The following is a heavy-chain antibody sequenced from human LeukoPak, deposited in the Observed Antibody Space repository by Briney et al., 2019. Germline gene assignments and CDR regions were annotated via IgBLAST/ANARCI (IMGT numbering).Heavy chain of an antibody. J-gene: IGHJ6*02. Sequence: SQTLSLTCTVSGGSISSGGYYWSWIRQHPGKGLEWIGYIYYSGSTYYNPSLKSRVTISVDTSKNQFSLKLSSVTAADTAVYYCARDHRFGELPYYGMDVWGQGTTVTVSS. CDR2: IYYSGST. CDR1: GGSISSGGYY. D-gene: IGHD3-10*01. V-gene: IGHV4-31*03. CDR3: ARDHRFGELPYYGMDV.